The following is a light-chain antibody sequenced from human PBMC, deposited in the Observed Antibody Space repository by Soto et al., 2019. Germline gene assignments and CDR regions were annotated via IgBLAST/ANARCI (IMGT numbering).Light chain of an antibody. Sequence: EIVLTQSPATLSLSPGERATLSCRASQSVSSNLAWYQQKPGQAPRLLIYGASTRATGIPARFSGSGSGTEFTLTISSLQSEDFAAYYCQHYNNWPPWTFGQGTKVDIK. J-gene: IGKJ1*01. CDR1: QSVSSN. CDR2: GAS. V-gene: IGKV3-15*01. CDR3: QHYNNWPPWT.